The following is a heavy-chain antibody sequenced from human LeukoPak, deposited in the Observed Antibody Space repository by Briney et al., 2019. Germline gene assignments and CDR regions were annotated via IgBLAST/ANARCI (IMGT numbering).Heavy chain of an antibody. V-gene: IGHV3-30*19. CDR1: GFTFSRYA. CDR3: ARDRTGSSSYLPGAGGAEFDY. CDR2: ISYDGSNK. D-gene: IGHD3-22*01. Sequence: PGGSLRLSCAASGFTFSRYAMHWVRQAPGKGLEWVAVISYDGSNKYYADSVKGRFTISRDNSRNTLHLQMNSLKAEDTAVYYCARDRTGSSSYLPGAGGAEFDYWGQGTLVTVPS. J-gene: IGHJ4*02.